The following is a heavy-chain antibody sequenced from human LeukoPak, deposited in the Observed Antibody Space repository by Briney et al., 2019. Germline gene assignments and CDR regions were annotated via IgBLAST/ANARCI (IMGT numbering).Heavy chain of an antibody. CDR1: GGSISSYY. CDR3: ARGSSGYDLPDY. J-gene: IGHJ4*02. Sequence: SETLSLTCTVSGGSISSYYWSWIRQPPGKGLEWIGYIYYSGSTNYSPSLKSRVTISLHTSKNQFSLKLSSVTAADTAVYFCARGSSGYDLPDYWGQGTLVTVSS. CDR2: IYYSGST. D-gene: IGHD5-12*01. V-gene: IGHV4-59*01.